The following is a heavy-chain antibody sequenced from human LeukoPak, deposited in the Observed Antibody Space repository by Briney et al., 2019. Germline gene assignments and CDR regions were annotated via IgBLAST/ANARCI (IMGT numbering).Heavy chain of an antibody. CDR2: ISGSGGST. D-gene: IGHD6-19*01. CDR1: GFTVSTNY. V-gene: IGHV3-23*01. J-gene: IGHJ4*02. CDR3: AKDASSGWFPTY. Sequence: GGSLRLSCVASGFTVSTNYMSWVRQAPGKGLEWVSAISGSGGSTYYADSVKGRFTISRDNSKNTLYLQMNSLRAEDTAVYYCAKDASSGWFPTYWGQGTLVTVSS.